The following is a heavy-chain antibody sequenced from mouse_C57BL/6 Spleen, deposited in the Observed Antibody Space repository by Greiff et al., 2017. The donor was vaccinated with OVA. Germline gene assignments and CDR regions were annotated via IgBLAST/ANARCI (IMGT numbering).Heavy chain of an antibody. CDR1: GYTFTDYY. V-gene: IGHV1-26*01. J-gene: IGHJ1*03. CDR2: INPNNGGT. CDR3: ARSTLVDWYCDV. D-gene: IGHD1-1*01. Sequence: EVQLQQSGPELVKPGASVKISCKASGYTFTDYYMNWVKQSHGKSLEWIGDINPNNGGTSYNQKFKGKATLTVDKSSSTAYMELRSLTSEDSAVYYCARSTLVDWYCDVWGTGTTVTVSS.